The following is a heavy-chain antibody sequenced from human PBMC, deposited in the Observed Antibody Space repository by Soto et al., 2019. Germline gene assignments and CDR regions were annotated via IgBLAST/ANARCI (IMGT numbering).Heavy chain of an antibody. V-gene: IGHV1-8*01. D-gene: IGHD4-4*01. J-gene: IGHJ5*02. CDR2: MNPNSGNT. Sequence: GASVKVSCKASGYAFSNYDINWVRQATGQGLEWMGWMNPNSGNTGYAQKFEGRVTMTRNTSISTAYMELSSLRSEDTAVYYCAGGDYSNALYNWFDPWGQGTLVTVSS. CDR1: GYAFSNYD. CDR3: AGGDYSNALYNWFDP.